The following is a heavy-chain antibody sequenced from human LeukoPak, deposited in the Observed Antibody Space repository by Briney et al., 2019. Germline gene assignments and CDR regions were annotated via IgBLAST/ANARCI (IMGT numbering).Heavy chain of an antibody. Sequence: SVKVSCKASGGTLSTYVISWVRQAPGQGLEWMGGIIPMFGKANYAQKFQGRVSITTDESTSTAYMELSSLRSEDTAVYYCARVYNGGGDYYYYMDVWGQGTLVTVSS. CDR3: ARVYNGGGDYYYYMDV. V-gene: IGHV1-69*05. D-gene: IGHD5-24*01. CDR1: GGTLSTYV. CDR2: IIPMFGKA. J-gene: IGHJ6*03.